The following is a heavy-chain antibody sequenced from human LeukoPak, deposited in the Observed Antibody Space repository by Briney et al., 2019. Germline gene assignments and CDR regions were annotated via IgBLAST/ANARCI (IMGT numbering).Heavy chain of an antibody. J-gene: IGHJ4*02. CDR2: VGPYNGDT. V-gene: IGHV1-18*01. CDR1: GYTFINYA. D-gene: IGHD4-17*01. Sequence: GASVKVSCKASGYTFINYAIHWVRQAPGQGLEWMGWVGPYNGDTKYAQNHQGRVTMTTDTSTTTAHMELRSLTSDDTAVYYCAKAWDYGDRGEIDYWGQGTLVTVSS. CDR3: AKAWDYGDRGEIDY.